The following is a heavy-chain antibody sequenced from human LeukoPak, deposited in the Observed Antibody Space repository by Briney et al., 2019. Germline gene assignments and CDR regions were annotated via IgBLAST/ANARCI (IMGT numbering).Heavy chain of an antibody. CDR3: AREGFNYGYRVY. D-gene: IGHD5-18*01. V-gene: IGHV3-74*01. CDR1: GFTFRNYW. CDR2: LNSDGSGT. J-gene: IGHJ4*02. Sequence: EGSLRLSCAASGFTFRNYWMHWVRQAPGKGLVWVSRLNSDGSGTTYADSVKGRFTISRDNAKSTLYLQMNSLRAEDTAVYYCAREGFNYGYRVYWGQGVLVTVSS.